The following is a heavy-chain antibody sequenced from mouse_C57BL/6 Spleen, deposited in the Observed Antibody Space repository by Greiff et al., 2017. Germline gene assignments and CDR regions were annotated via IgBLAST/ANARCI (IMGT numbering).Heavy chain of an antibody. CDR2: INYDGSST. D-gene: IGHD1-1*01. Sequence: EVKLVESEGGLVQPGSSMKLSCTASGFTFSDSYMAWVRQVPEKGLEWVANINYDGSSTYYLDSLKGRFIISRDNAKNILYLQMSSLKSEDTATYYCARTLITTVVAHWYFDVWGTGTTVTVSS. J-gene: IGHJ1*03. V-gene: IGHV5-16*01. CDR3: ARTLITTVVAHWYFDV. CDR1: GFTFSDSY.